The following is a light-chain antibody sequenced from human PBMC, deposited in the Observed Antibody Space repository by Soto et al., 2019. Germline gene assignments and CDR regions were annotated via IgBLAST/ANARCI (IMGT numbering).Light chain of an antibody. CDR1: QSVSSN. V-gene: IGKV3-15*01. J-gene: IGKJ2*01. Sequence: EIVMTQSPATLSVSPGERATLSCRASQSVSSNLAWYQQKPGQAPRLLIYGASPRATGIPARFSGSGSGTQFTLTISSLESEDFAVYYCQQYNSWPPYTFGQGTKLELK. CDR2: GAS. CDR3: QQYNSWPPYT.